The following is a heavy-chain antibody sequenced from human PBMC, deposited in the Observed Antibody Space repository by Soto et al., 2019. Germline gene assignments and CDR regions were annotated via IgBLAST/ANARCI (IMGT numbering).Heavy chain of an antibody. CDR1: GGLFSSYP. CDR2: IIPVFQTA. V-gene: IGHV1-69*13. Sequence: SVKVSCKASGGLFSSYPISWVRQVPGQGLEWMGGIIPVFQTAYYTQRFQGRVTITADESTNTAYMELSNLRSEDTAIYYCARGGSGYTWFNEFWGQGTLVTVSS. CDR3: ARGGSGYTWFNEF. D-gene: IGHD3-22*01. J-gene: IGHJ4*02.